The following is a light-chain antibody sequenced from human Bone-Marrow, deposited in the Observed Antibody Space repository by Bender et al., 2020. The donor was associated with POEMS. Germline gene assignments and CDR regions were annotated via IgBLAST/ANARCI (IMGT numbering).Light chain of an antibody. J-gene: IGLJ3*02. CDR1: TTNIGSNS. CDR3: QSYDNSLGGWV. CDR2: GYN. V-gene: IGLV1-44*01. Sequence: QSVLTQSPSASGTPGQSVTMSCSGGTTNIGSNSVYWYQHFPGTAPKLLIYGYNNRPSGVPDRFSGSKSGTSASLAITGLQAEDEGDYYCQSYDNSLGGWVFGGGTKLTVL.